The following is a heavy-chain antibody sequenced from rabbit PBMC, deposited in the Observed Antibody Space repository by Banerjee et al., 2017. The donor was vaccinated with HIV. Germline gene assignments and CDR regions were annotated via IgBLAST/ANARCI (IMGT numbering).Heavy chain of an antibody. V-gene: IGHV1S40*01. Sequence: QSLEESGGDLVKPGASLTLTCTTSGFSFSSVYDMCWVRQAPGKGLEWIACIYAGSSGSTYYASWAKGRFTISKTSSTTVTLQMTSLTAADTATYFCARADVAAHNFDLWGQGTLVTVS. CDR1: GFSFSSVYD. J-gene: IGHJ4*01. CDR3: ARADVAAHNFDL. CDR2: IYAGSSGST.